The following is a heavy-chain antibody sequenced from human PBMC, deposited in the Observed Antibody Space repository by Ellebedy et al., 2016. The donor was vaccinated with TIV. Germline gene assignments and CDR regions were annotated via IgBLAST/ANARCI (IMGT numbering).Heavy chain of an antibody. CDR3: ARDPGDYGDSDAFDI. CDR1: GFTFSDYY. Sequence: GESLKISCAASGFTFSDYYLSWIRQAPGKGLEWLSYISSSGGTIYYADSVRGRFTISRDNAKNSLYLQMNSLRAEDTAVYYCARDPGDYGDSDAFDIWGQGTMVTVSS. J-gene: IGHJ3*02. CDR2: ISSSGGTI. D-gene: IGHD4-17*01. V-gene: IGHV3-11*01.